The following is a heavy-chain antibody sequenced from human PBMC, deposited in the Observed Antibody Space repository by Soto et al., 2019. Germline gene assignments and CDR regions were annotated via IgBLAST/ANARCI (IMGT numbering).Heavy chain of an antibody. CDR2: IYYSGST. D-gene: IGHD2-2*01. CDR3: ARQIVDSYQLPIKSACDS. J-gene: IGHJ3*02. CDR1: GGSISSSSYY. V-gene: IGHV4-39*01. Sequence: SETLSLTCTVSGGSISSSSYYWGWIRQPPGKGLEWIGSIYYSGSTYYNPSLKSRVTISVDTSKNQFSQKLSSVTAADTAVYYCARQIVDSYQLPIKSACDSWGQGTMVTVSS.